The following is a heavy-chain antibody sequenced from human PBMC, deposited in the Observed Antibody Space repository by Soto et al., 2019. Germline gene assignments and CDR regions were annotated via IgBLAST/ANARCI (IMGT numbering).Heavy chain of an antibody. V-gene: IGHV4-59*08. CDR2: IYYSGST. Sequence: QVQLQESGPGLVKPSETLSLTCTVSGGSISSYYWSWIRQPPGKGLEWIGYIYYSGSTNYNPSLKSRVTIAVDSFKDQFSLKLSSVTAADTAGYYCARRWGYTFDYWGQGTLVTVSS. J-gene: IGHJ4*02. D-gene: IGHD5-12*01. CDR1: GGSISSYY. CDR3: ARRWGYTFDY.